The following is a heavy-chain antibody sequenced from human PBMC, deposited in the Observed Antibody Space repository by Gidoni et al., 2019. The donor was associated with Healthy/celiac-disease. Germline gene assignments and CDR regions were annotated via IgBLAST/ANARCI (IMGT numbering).Heavy chain of an antibody. D-gene: IGHD3-10*01. Sequence: VSWIRQPPGKALEWLALIDWDDDKYYSTSLKTRLTISKDTSKNQVVLTMTNMDPVDTATYYCARMYPLFGELNPWGQGTLVTVSS. CDR3: ARMYPLFGELNP. CDR2: IDWDDDK. J-gene: IGHJ5*02. V-gene: IGHV2-70*01.